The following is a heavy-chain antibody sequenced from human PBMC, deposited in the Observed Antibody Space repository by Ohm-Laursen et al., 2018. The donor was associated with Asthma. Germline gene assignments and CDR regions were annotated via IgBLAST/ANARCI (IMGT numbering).Heavy chain of an antibody. D-gene: IGHD3-22*01. CDR1: GGTFSSYA. CDR3: TTFWLYGMDV. CDR2: IIPILGTA. Sequence: GSSVKVSCKASGGTFSSYAISWVRQAPGQGLEWMGGIIPILGTANYAQKFQGRVTITADESTSTAYMELSSLRSEDTAVYYCTTFWLYGMDVWGQGTTVTVSS. J-gene: IGHJ6*02. V-gene: IGHV1-69*01.